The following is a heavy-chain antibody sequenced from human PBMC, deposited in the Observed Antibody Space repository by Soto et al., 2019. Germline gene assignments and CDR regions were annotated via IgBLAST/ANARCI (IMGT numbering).Heavy chain of an antibody. CDR2: ISYDGSNK. J-gene: IGHJ4*02. V-gene: IGHV3-30-3*01. D-gene: IGHD1-1*01. Sequence: QVQLVESRGGVVQPGRSLRLSCAASGFTFSSYAMHWVRQAPGKGLEWVAVISYDGSNKYYADSVKGRFTISRDNSKNTLYLQMNSLRAEDTAVYYCARVREGTVGSSYFDYWGQGTLVTVSS. CDR1: GFTFSSYA. CDR3: ARVREGTVGSSYFDY.